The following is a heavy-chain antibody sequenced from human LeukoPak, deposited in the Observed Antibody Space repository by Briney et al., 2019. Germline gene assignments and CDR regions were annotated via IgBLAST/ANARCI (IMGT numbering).Heavy chain of an antibody. CDR3: ARLGLYGSGSSHAYYYYYMDV. V-gene: IGHV1-8*01. D-gene: IGHD3-10*01. CDR1: GYTFTSYD. Sequence: ASVKVSCKASGYTFTSYDINWVRQATGQGLEWMGWMNPNSGNTGYAQKFQGRVTMTRNTSISTAYMELSSLRSEDTAVYYCARLGLYGSGSSHAYYYYYMDVWGKGTTVTIS. CDR2: MNPNSGNT. J-gene: IGHJ6*03.